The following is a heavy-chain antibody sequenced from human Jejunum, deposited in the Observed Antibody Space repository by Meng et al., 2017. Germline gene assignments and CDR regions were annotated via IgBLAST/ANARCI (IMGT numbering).Heavy chain of an antibody. D-gene: IGHD6-19*01. CDR1: GFTFSNSW. Sequence: GESLKISCAASGFTFSNSWMSWVRQAPGKGLEWVANIKLDGSEQNYVDSVKGRFTISRDNAKNSLYLQMTSLRAEDTAVYYCARDQWLVGTVFNIWGQGTMVTVSS. J-gene: IGHJ3*02. CDR2: IKLDGSEQ. CDR3: ARDQWLVGTVFNI. V-gene: IGHV3-7*01.